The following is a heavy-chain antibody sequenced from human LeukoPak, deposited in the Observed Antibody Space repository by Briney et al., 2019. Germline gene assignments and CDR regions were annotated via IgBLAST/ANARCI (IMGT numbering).Heavy chain of an antibody. J-gene: IGHJ6*03. CDR2: INHSGST. V-gene: IGHV4-34*01. CDR3: ASSGGNPAKPYYYYYYMDV. Sequence: SETLSLTCAVYGGSFSGYYWSWIRQPPGKGLEWIGEINHSGSTNYNPSLKSRVTISVDTSKNQFSLKLSSVTAADTAVYYCASSGGNPAKPYYYYYYMDVWGKGTTVTVSS. D-gene: IGHD4-23*01. CDR1: GGSFSGYY.